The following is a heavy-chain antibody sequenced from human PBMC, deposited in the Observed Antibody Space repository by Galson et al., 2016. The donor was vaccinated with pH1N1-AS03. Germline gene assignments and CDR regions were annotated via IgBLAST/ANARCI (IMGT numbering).Heavy chain of an antibody. V-gene: IGHV3-23*01. D-gene: IGHD5-18*01. Sequence: SLRLSCAASGFTFSTYDFIWARQAPGKGLEWVSSISGVNDGRHYADSVKGRFTISRDNFKNMVYLQMDNLGAEDTAVYFCAKPIRPSGYSYGFDHWGQGTLVTVSS. CDR1: GFTFSTYD. CDR2: ISGVNDGR. J-gene: IGHJ4*02. CDR3: AKPIRPSGYSYGFDH.